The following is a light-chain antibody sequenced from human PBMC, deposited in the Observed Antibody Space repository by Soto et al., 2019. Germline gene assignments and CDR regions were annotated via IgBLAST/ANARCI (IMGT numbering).Light chain of an antibody. CDR3: QQSYSTPRT. CDR2: AAS. V-gene: IGKV1-39*01. CDR1: QSISSY. Sequence: EIQMTQSPSSLSASVGDRVTITGRASQSISSYLDWYQQKPGKAPKLLIYAASSLQSGVPSRFSGSGSGTDFTLTISSLQPEDFATYYCQQSYSTPRTFGQGTKVDIK. J-gene: IGKJ1*01.